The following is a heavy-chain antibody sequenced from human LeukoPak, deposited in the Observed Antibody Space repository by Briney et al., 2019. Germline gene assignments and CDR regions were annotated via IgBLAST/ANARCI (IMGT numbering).Heavy chain of an antibody. CDR1: GFPFSSYW. V-gene: IGHV3-7*03. J-gene: IGHJ4*02. Sequence: GGSLRLSCAASGFPFSSYWMSWVRQAPGKGPEWVANIKGDGSEKYYVDSVKGRFTMSRDNGKNLLYLQMNSLRAEDTAVYYCARDGPSSPTYGEGGAYWGQGTPVTVSS. D-gene: IGHD4-17*01. CDR2: IKGDGSEK. CDR3: ARDGPSSPTYGEGGAY.